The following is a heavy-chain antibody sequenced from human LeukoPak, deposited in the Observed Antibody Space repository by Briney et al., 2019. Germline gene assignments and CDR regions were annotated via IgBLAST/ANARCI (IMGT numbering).Heavy chain of an antibody. CDR1: GFTVSSNY. Sequence: GGSLRLSCAASGFTVSSNYMSWVRQAPGKGLEWVSVIYSGGSTYYADSVKGRFTISRDNSKNTLYLQMNSLRAEDTAVYYCARQQYYYDSSGYYPPDYWGQGTLVTVSS. V-gene: IGHV3-53*01. CDR3: ARQQYYYDSSGYYPPDY. J-gene: IGHJ4*02. D-gene: IGHD3-22*01. CDR2: IYSGGST.